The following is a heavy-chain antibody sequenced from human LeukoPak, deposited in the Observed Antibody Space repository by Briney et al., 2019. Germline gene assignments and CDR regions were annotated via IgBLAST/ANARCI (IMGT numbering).Heavy chain of an antibody. V-gene: IGHV1-69*05. CDR1: GYTFTSYA. CDR3: ARSPMGDYDSSGYY. D-gene: IGHD3-22*01. CDR2: IIPIFGTA. Sequence: ASVKVSCKASGYTFTSYAISWVRQAPGQGLEWMGRIIPIFGTANYAQKFQGRVTITTDESTSTAYMELSSLRSEDTAVYYCARSPMGDYDSSGYYWGQGTLVTVSS. J-gene: IGHJ4*02.